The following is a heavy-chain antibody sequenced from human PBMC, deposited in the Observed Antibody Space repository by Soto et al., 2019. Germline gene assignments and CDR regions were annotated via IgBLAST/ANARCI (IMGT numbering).Heavy chain of an antibody. CDR1: AYTFTDYY. J-gene: IGHJ4*02. CDR2: INPSGGTT. D-gene: IGHD7-27*01. CDR3: GRGSSLGLEY. Sequence: QVQLVQSGAEVKKPGASVKVSCKASAYTFTDYYIHWVRQAPGQGLEWMGLINPSGGTTTYLQKFQGRVTLTRDTSTSTVYMDLSTLRSEDTAVYYCGRGSSLGLEYWGQGTLVTVSS. V-gene: IGHV1-46*01.